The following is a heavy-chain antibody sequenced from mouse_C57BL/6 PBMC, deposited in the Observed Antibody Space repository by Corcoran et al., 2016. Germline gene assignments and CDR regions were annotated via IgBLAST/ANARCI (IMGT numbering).Heavy chain of an antibody. CDR2: IYPGDGDT. CDR1: VSAFSSYW. V-gene: IGHV1-80*01. CDR3: ARRTDYDYDGYFDY. J-gene: IGHJ2*01. D-gene: IGHD2-4*01. Sequence: QVQLQQSGAALVKPGASVKISCKASVSAFSSYWMNWVKHRPGKGLERIGQIYPGDGDTNYNGKFKGKATLTADKSSSTAYMQLSSLTSEDSAVYICARRTDYDYDGYFDYWGQGTTLTVS.